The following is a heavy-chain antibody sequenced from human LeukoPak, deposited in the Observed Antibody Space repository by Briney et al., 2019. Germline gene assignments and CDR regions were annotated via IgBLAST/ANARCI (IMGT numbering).Heavy chain of an antibody. CDR1: GGTFSSYA. CDR2: IIPIFGTA. D-gene: IGHD2-8*01. CDR3: ARDHLPVIVLMVYGGPPLDY. J-gene: IGHJ4*02. Sequence: GASVKVSCKASGGTFSSYAISWVRQAPGQGLEWMGGIIPIFGTANCAQKFQGRVTITADESTSTAYMELSSLRSEDTAVYYCARDHLPVIVLMVYGGPPLDYWGQGTLVTVSS. V-gene: IGHV1-69*13.